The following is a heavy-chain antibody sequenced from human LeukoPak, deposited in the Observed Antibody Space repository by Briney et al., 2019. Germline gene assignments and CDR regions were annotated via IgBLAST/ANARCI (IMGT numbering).Heavy chain of an antibody. J-gene: IGHJ4*02. Sequence: GGSLRLSCAAPGFTFSSYWMHWVRQAPGKGLVWASRINSDGSSTSYADSVKGRFTISRDNAKNTLYLQMNSLRAEDTAVYYSAREGPYLEVMAVAGTGFDYWGQGTLVTVSS. CDR2: INSDGSST. V-gene: IGHV3-74*01. CDR1: GFTFSSYW. CDR3: AREGPYLEVMAVAGTGFDY. D-gene: IGHD6-19*01.